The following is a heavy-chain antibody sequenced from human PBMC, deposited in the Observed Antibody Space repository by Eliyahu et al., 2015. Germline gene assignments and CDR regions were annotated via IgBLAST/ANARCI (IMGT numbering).Heavy chain of an antibody. V-gene: IGHV1-69*01. Sequence: QVQLVQSGAEVKKPGSSVKVSCKASGGTFSSYAISWVRQAPGQGLAWXGGIIPIFGTANYAQKFQGRVTITADESTSTAYMELSSLRSEDTAVYYCARDRFYDSSGYYYVPWFDPWGQGTLVTVSS. CDR2: IIPIFGTA. J-gene: IGHJ5*02. D-gene: IGHD3-22*01. CDR3: ARDRFYDSSGYYYVPWFDP. CDR1: GGTFSSYA.